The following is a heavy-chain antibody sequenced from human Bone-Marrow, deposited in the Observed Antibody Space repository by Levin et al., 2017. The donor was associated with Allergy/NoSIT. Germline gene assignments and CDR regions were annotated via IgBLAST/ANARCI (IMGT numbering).Heavy chain of an antibody. CDR1: GYTFTSYY. Sequence: ASVKVSCKASGYTFTSYYMHWVRQAPGQGLEWMGIINPSGGSTSYAQKFQGRVTMTRDTSTSTVYMELSSLRSEDTAVYYCARGPAPHGGNTPAEYFQHWGQGTLVTVSS. D-gene: IGHD4-23*01. J-gene: IGHJ1*01. CDR2: INPSGGST. CDR3: ARGPAPHGGNTPAEYFQH. V-gene: IGHV1-46*01.